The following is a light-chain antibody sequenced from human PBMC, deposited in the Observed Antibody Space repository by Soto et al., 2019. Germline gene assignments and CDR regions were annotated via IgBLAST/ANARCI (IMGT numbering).Light chain of an antibody. J-gene: IGLJ1*01. CDR1: SSDVGRYNY. CDR3: SSYTSSYTDV. CDR2: DVT. V-gene: IGLV2-14*01. Sequence: QSALTQPASVSGSPGQSITISCTGTSSDVGRYNYVSWYQQHPGKAPKLMIYDVTNRPSGVSNRFSGSKSGNTASLTISGLQAEDEADYYCSSYTSSYTDVFGPGTKLTVL.